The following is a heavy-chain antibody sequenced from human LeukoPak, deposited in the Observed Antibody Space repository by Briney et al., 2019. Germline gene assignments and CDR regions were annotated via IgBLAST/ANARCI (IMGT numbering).Heavy chain of an antibody. J-gene: IGHJ6*02. V-gene: IGHV3-30*18. CDR1: GFTFSSYG. Sequence: GGSLRLSCAASGFTFSSYGMHWVRQAPGKGLEWVAVISYDGSNKYYADPVKGRFTISRDNSKNTLYLQMNSLRAEDTAVYYCAKEGWRITIFGPYGMDVWGQGTTVTVSS. CDR3: AKEGWRITIFGPYGMDV. CDR2: ISYDGSNK. D-gene: IGHD3-3*01.